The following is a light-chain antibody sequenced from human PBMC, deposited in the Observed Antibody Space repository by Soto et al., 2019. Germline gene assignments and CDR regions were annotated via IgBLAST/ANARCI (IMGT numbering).Light chain of an antibody. CDR2: AAS. CDR3: QQYNNWPWT. V-gene: IGKV3-15*01. J-gene: IGKJ1*01. Sequence: IVMPQSPATLSVSPGDGATLSGWASQNVLNNLAWYQQNPGQATRLLIYAASTRATGIPARFSGTGSGTAFTLTISSLQSEDFAVYYCQQYNNWPWTFGQGTKVDI. CDR1: QNVLNN.